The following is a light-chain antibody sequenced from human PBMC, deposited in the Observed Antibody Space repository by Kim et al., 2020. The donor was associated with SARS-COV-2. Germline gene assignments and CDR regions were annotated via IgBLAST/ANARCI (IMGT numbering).Light chain of an antibody. CDR3: QQYGTSVT. J-gene: IGKJ4*01. Sequence: VSPGDRATLSCRASQSISRNSLAWYLQKRGQAPRLLIDGTSTRATGTPDRFSGSGSVTDFTLTISRLEPEDFAVYYCQQYGTSVTFGGGTKVDIK. CDR1: QSISRNS. V-gene: IGKV3-20*01. CDR2: GTS.